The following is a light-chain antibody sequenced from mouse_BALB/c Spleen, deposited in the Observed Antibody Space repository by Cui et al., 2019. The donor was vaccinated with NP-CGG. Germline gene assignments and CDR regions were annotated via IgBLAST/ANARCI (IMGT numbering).Light chain of an antibody. CDR3: ALWYSNHWV. CDR2: GTN. CDR1: TGAVTTSNY. V-gene: IGLV1*01. Sequence: QAVVTQESPLTTSPGETVTFTCRSSTGAVTTSNYANWVQEKPDHLFTGLVGGTNNRAPGVPARFSGSLIGDKAALTITGAQTEDEAIYFCALWYSNHWVFGGGTKLTVL. J-gene: IGLJ1*01.